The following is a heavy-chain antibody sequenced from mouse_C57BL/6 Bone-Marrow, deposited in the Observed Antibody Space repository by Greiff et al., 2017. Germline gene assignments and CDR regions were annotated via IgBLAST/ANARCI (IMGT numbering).Heavy chain of an antibody. CDR1: GYTFTSYW. D-gene: IGHD3-2*02. CDR2: IDPSDSYT. CDR3: AKTAQVDFDY. J-gene: IGHJ2*01. V-gene: IGHV1-69*01. Sequence: QLQQPGAELVMPGASVKLSCKASGYTFTSYWMHWVKQRPGQGLEWIGEIDPSDSYTNYNQKFKGKSPLTVDKSSSTAYMQLTSLTSEDSAVYDCAKTAQVDFDYWGQGTTLTVSS.